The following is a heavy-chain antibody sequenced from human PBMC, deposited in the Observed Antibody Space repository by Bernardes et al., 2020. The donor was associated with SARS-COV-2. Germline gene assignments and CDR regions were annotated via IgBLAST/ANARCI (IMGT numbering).Heavy chain of an antibody. Sequence: VGSLILSCAASGFTFSSYAMSWVRQAPGQGLEWVSAISGSGGSTYYADSVKGRFTISRDNSKNTLYLQMNSLRAEDTAVYYCARDSVWFGELSIPNWFDPWGQGTLVTVSS. CDR1: GFTFSSYA. CDR3: ARDSVWFGELSIPNWFDP. CDR2: ISGSGGST. J-gene: IGHJ5*02. V-gene: IGHV3-23*01. D-gene: IGHD3-10*01.